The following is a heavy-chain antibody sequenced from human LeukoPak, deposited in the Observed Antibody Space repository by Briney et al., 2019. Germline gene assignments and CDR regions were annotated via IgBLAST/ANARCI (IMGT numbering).Heavy chain of an antibody. CDR1: GFTFSKYA. CDR2: ISYDGSDK. CDR3: AKKVPATWGSHSDY. V-gene: IGHV3-30-3*02. D-gene: IGHD7-27*01. Sequence: GGSLRLSCAASGFTFSKYAMHWVRQAPGKGLEWVAVISYDGSDKYYADSVKGRFTISRNNSKNTLYMQMNSMRPESTAVYYCAKKVPATWGSHSDYWGQGTLVTVSS. J-gene: IGHJ4*02.